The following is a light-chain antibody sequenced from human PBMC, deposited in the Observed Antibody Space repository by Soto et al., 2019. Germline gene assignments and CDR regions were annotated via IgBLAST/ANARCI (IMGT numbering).Light chain of an antibody. CDR1: SSDVGGYKL. CDR3: NSYTSSSTHVV. J-gene: IGLJ2*01. CDR2: EVT. Sequence: QSALTQPASVSGSTGQSITISCSGTSSDVGGYKLVSWFQQHPGKVPKLMISEVTQRPSGVSDRFSGSKSGNTASLTISGLQAEDEADYYCNSYTSSSTHVVFGGGTKLTVL. V-gene: IGLV2-14*02.